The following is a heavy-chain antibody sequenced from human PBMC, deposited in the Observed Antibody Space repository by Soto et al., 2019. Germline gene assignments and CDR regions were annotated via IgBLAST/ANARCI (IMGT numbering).Heavy chain of an antibody. V-gene: IGHV3-53*01. D-gene: IGHD6-6*01. J-gene: IGHJ4*02. CDR2: IYSGGST. CDR1: GFTVSSNY. Sequence: SGGSLRLSCAASGFTVSSNYMSWVRQAPGKGLEWVSVIYSGGSTYYADSVKGRFTISRDNSKNTLYLQMNSLRAEDTAVYYCARELRSSSADYWGQGTLVTVSS. CDR3: ARELRSSSADY.